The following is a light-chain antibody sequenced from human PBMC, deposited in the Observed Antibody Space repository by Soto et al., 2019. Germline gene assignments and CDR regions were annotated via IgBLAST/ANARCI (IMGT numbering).Light chain of an antibody. Sequence: EIVMTQSPATLSVSPGERATPSCRASQSVSTNLAWYQQKPGQSPRLLIYGASSRATGIPDRFSGSGSGTDFTLTISRLEPEDFAVYYCQQYGSLLRTFGQGTKVDIK. V-gene: IGKV3-20*01. J-gene: IGKJ1*01. CDR2: GAS. CDR1: QSVSTN. CDR3: QQYGSLLRT.